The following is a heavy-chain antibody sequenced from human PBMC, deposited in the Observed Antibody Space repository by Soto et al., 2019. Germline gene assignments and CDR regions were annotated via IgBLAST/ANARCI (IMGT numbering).Heavy chain of an antibody. V-gene: IGHV4-59*08. Sequence: SETLSLTCSVSGGSISSYYWSWIRQPPGKGLEWIAYIYYSGTNYDPSLKSRVTMSVDTSKNQFSLKLSSVTAADTAVYYCARHDFGDSDYWGQGTLVTVSS. CDR3: ARHDFGDSDY. CDR1: GGSISSYY. J-gene: IGHJ4*02. D-gene: IGHD4-17*01. CDR2: IYYSGT.